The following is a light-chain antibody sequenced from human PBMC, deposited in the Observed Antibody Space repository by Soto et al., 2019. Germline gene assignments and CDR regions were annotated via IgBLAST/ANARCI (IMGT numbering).Light chain of an antibody. CDR3: QQYNNWWT. J-gene: IGKJ1*01. CDR2: GAS. Sequence: EIVMTQSPATLSVSPGERATLSCRASQSVSNNLAWYQKKPGQAPRLLIYGASTRATGIPARFSGGGSGEEFTLTISSLQSEVFAVYYCQQYNNWWTFGQGTRVEIK. CDR1: QSVSNN. V-gene: IGKV3-15*01.